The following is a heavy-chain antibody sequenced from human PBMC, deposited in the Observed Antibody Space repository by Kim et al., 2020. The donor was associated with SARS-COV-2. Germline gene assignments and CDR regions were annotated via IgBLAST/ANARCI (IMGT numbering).Heavy chain of an antibody. CDR1: GFTFSSYS. J-gene: IGHJ4*02. Sequence: GGSLRLSCAASGFTFSSYSMNWVRQAPGKGLEWVSYISSSSSTIYYADSVKGRFTISRDNAKNSLYLQMNSLRAEDTAVYYCARDPNSSSWLFDYWGQGTLVTVSS. CDR3: ARDPNSSSWLFDY. D-gene: IGHD6-13*01. V-gene: IGHV3-48*04. CDR2: ISSSSSTI.